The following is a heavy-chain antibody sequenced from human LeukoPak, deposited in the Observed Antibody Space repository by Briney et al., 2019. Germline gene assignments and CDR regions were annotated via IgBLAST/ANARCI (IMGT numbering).Heavy chain of an antibody. D-gene: IGHD5-24*01. J-gene: IGHJ4*01. CDR2: IYHSGSA. Sequence: SETLSLTCTVSGGSISSYYWSWIRQPPGKGLEWIGSIYHSGSAYYNPSLKSRVTISVDTSNNQFSLNLSSVTAADTAVYYCARISAVEMATIPFDYWGHGTLVTVSS. CDR1: GGSISSYY. V-gene: IGHV4-59*08. CDR3: ARISAVEMATIPFDY.